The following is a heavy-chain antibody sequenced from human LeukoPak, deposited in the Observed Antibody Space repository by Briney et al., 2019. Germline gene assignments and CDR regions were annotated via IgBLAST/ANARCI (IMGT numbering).Heavy chain of an antibody. CDR3: ARNPSTVSWFDP. J-gene: IGHJ5*02. Sequence: SETLSLTCTVSGGSISSYYWSWIRQPAGKGLEWIGRIYTSGSTNYNPSLKSRVTMSVDTSENQFSLKLSSVTAADTAVYYCARNPSTVSWFDPWGQGTLVTVSS. V-gene: IGHV4-4*07. CDR1: GGSISSYY. D-gene: IGHD2-2*01. CDR2: IYTSGST.